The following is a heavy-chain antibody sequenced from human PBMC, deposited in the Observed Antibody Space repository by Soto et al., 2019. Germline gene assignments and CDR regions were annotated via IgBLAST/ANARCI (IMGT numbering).Heavy chain of an antibody. Sequence: ASVKVSCKASGHSIKNYYIHWVRQALGQGLEWMGVFDPSGVWTSYAQKFQGRVTMTRDTSTSTVHMDVSSLRSEDTALYYCASADSGDYGINYYGLDVWGQGTTVTVSS. CDR3: ASADSGDYGINYYGLDV. V-gene: IGHV1-46*02. J-gene: IGHJ6*02. CDR2: FDPSGVWT. CDR1: GHSIKNYY. D-gene: IGHD4-17*01.